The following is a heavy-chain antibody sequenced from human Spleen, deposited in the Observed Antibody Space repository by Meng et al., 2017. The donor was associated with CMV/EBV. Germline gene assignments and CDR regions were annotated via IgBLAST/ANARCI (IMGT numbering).Heavy chain of an antibody. CDR1: GFTFGDYA. CDR2: IRSKAYGGTT. Sequence: GESLKISCTASGFTFGDYAMSWVRQAPGKGLEWVGFIRSKAYGGTTEYAASVKGRITISRDNAKNSLYLRMNSLRAEDTAVYYCAKTVVPDTLFRSGWSHWGQGALVTVSS. CDR3: AKTVVPDTLFRSGWSH. D-gene: IGHD6-19*01. J-gene: IGHJ4*02. V-gene: IGHV3-49*04.